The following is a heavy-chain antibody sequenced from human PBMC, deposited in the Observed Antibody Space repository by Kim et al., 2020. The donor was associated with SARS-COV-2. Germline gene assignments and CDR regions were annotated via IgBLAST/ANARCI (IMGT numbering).Heavy chain of an antibody. J-gene: IGHJ4*02. Sequence: YTGSVKGRLTISRDNSKYPLYLQMNNMRAEDTALYYCARSEGATTQPAYWGQGTLVTVSS. D-gene: IGHD1-26*01. CDR3: ARSEGATTQPAY. V-gene: IGHV3-30*10.